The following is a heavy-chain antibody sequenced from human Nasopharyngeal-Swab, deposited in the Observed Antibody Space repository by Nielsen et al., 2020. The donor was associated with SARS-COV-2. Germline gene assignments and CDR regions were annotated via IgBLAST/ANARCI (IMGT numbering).Heavy chain of an antibody. J-gene: IGHJ4*02. CDR2: IYYSGST. V-gene: IGHV4-59*08. D-gene: IGHD4-17*01. CDR1: GGSTSSHH. CDR3: ARHTVPTPISHYFDY. Sequence: SETLSLTCTVSGGSTSSHHWSWIRQPPGKGLEWIGYIYYSGSTNYNPSLKSRVTISVDTSKNQFSLKLSSVTAADTAVYYCARHTVPTPISHYFDYWGQGTLVTVSS.